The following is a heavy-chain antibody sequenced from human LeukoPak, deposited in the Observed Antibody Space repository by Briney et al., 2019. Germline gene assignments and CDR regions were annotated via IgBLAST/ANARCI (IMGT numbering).Heavy chain of an antibody. J-gene: IGHJ4*02. CDR3: AKDIRAKWESGVDY. CDR2: ISWDGGST. CDR1: GFTFDDYT. D-gene: IGHD1-26*01. Sequence: PGGSLRLSRAASGFTFDDYTMHWVRQAPGKGLEWVSLISWDGGSTYYADSVKGRFTISRDNSKNSLYLQMNSLRTEDTALYYCAKDIRAKWESGVDYWGQGTLVTVSS. V-gene: IGHV3-43*01.